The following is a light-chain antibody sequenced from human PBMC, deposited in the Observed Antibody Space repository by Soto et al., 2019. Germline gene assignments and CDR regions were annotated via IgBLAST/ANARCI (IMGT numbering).Light chain of an antibody. J-gene: IGLJ3*02. CDR1: SSNIGSST. CDR2: ANN. CDR3: AAWDYIVNGHWV. Sequence: QSVLTQPPSVSGTPGQRVTISCYGSSSNIGSSTVNWYQQLPGTAPIRLIYANNHRPSGVPDRFSASKSGTSASLAISGLLSEDEADYFCAAWDYIVNGHWVFGGGTKLTVL. V-gene: IGLV1-44*01.